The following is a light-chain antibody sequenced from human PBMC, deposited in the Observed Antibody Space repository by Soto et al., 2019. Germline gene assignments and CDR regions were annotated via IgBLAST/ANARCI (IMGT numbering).Light chain of an antibody. CDR1: QSVSIY. CDR2: DAS. Sequence: EIVLTQSPATLSLSPGERATLSCRASQSVSIYLAWYQQKPGQAHRLLIYDASNRATGIPARFSGSGSGTDFTLTIRSLEREDFAVYYCQQRSNWHPMYTCGQGTKLEIK. V-gene: IGKV3-11*01. CDR3: QQRSNWHPMYT. J-gene: IGKJ2*01.